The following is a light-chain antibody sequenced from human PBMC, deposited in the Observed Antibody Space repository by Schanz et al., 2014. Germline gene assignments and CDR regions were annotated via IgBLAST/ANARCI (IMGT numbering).Light chain of an antibody. V-gene: IGKV3-20*01. CDR1: RAFSSSY. Sequence: ENVLTQSPGTLSLSPGDRATLSCRASRAFSSSYLAWYQQKPGQAPRLLIHAASTRATGIADRFSGSASGTDFTLTISRLEPEDFAVYYCQQYDSSTWTFGQGTKVEIK. CDR2: AAS. J-gene: IGKJ1*01. CDR3: QQYDSSTWT.